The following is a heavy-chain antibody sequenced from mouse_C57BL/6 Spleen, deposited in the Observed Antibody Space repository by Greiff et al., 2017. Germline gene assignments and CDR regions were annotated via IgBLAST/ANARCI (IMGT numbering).Heavy chain of an antibody. D-gene: IGHD2-4*01. Sequence: QVQLQQPGAELVKPGASVTLSCKASGYTFTSYWMQWVKQRPGPGLEWIREIDPSDSYTTSNQKFKGTATLTVDTSSSTAYVQLSSLTSEDSAVYYGARGLFYDYDVAWCAYWGKGTLVTVSA. V-gene: IGHV1-50*01. CDR2: IDPSDSYT. J-gene: IGHJ3*01. CDR3: ARGLFYDYDVAWCAY. CDR1: GYTFTSYW.